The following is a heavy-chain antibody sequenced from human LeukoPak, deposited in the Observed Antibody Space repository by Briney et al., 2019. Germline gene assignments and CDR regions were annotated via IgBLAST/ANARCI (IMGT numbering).Heavy chain of an antibody. Sequence: SETLSLTCAVYGGSFSGYYWSWIRQPPGKGLEWIGEINHSGSTNYNPSLKSRVTISVDTSKNQFSLKLSSVTAADTAVYYCARYRGGEFDYWGQGTLVTVSS. CDR2: INHSGST. D-gene: IGHD3-10*01. V-gene: IGHV4-34*01. J-gene: IGHJ4*02. CDR1: GGSFSGYY. CDR3: ARYRGGEFDY.